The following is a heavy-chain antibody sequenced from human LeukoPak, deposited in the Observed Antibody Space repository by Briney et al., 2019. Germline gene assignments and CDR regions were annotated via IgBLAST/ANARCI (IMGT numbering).Heavy chain of an antibody. CDR3: ANDGAYYDINTYAFDI. CDR2: ISGSGGST. CDR1: GFTFSSYA. V-gene: IGHV3-23*01. D-gene: IGHD3-22*01. J-gene: IGHJ3*02. Sequence: PGGSLRLSCAASGFTFSSYAMSWVRQAPGKGLEWVSGISGSGGSTYYADSVKGRFTISRDNSKNTLYLQMNNLRAEDTAVYYCANDGAYYDINTYAFDIWGQGTMVTVSS.